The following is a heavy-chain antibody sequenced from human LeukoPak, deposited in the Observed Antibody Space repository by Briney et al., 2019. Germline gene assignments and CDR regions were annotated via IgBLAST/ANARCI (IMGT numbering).Heavy chain of an antibody. J-gene: IGHJ4*02. D-gene: IGHD6-13*01. CDR3: ARDGFVGAADY. Sequence: GGSLRLSWAASGFTFEDYAMHWVRQAPGKGLEWVSGISWNSGSIGYADSVKGRFTISRDNAKNSLYLQMNSLRVEDTAVYYCARDGFVGAADYWGQGTLVTVSS. CDR2: ISWNSGSI. V-gene: IGHV3-9*01. CDR1: GFTFEDYA.